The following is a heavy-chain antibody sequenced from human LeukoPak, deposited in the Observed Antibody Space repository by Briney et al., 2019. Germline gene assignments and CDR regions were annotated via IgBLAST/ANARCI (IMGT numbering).Heavy chain of an antibody. CDR2: IKQDGSEK. V-gene: IGHV3-7*03. Sequence: GGSLRLSCAASGFTFSSYWMSWVRQAPGKGLEWVANIKQDGSEKYYVDSVKGRFTISRDNAKNSLYLQMNSLRAEDTAVYYCARHSSSWSGDFDYWGQGTLVTVSS. CDR1: GFTFSSYW. J-gene: IGHJ4*02. CDR3: ARHSSSWSGDFDY. D-gene: IGHD6-13*01.